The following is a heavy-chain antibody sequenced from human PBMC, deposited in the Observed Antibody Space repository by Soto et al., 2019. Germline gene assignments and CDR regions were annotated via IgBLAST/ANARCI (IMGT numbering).Heavy chain of an antibody. V-gene: IGHV5-10-1*01. CDR2: IDPSDSYT. J-gene: IGHJ6*02. CDR1: VYSFTSYW. D-gene: IGHD2-15*01. CDR3: ARLRYCSGGSCYYYYGMDV. Sequence: PGEPLKISCKGSVYSFTSYWISWVRQMPGKGLEWMGRIDPSDSYTNYSPSFQGHVTISADKSISTAYLQWSSLKASDTAMYYCARLRYCSGGSCYYYYGMDVWGQGTTVTVSS.